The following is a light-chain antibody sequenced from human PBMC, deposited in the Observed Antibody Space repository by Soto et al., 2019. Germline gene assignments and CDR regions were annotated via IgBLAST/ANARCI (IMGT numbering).Light chain of an antibody. J-gene: IGKJ4*01. V-gene: IGKV3-15*01. CDR2: GAS. CDR3: QQRSNWPLT. Sequence: EILMTQSPATLSVSPGETVTFSCRASRSVSNRLAWYQHKPGQAPRLLISGASNGATGIPPKFSGSGSGTEFTLTVDSLQSEDFAVYYCQQRSNWPLTFGGGTKVDIK. CDR1: RSVSNR.